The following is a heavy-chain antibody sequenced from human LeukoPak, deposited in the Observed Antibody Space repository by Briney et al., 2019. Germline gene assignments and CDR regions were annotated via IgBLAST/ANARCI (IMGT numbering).Heavy chain of an antibody. CDR2: ISAYNGNT. D-gene: IGHD3-22*01. V-gene: IGHV1-18*01. Sequence: ASVNVSCKASGHTFTSYGISWVRPAPRQGLEWMGWISAYNGNTNYTQKLQGRVTMTTDTSTSTVYMELRSLRSDDTAVYYCARDSKVYYDSSGYHDYWGQGTLVTVSS. J-gene: IGHJ4*02. CDR1: GHTFTSYG. CDR3: ARDSKVYYDSSGYHDY.